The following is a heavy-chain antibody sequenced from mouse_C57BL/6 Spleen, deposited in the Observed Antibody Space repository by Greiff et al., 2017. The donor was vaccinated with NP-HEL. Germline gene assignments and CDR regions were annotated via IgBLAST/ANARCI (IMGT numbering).Heavy chain of an antibody. CDR1: GYTFTSYW. CDR2: ITPSNGGT. V-gene: IGHV1-53*01. J-gene: IGHJ3*01. D-gene: IGHD2-4*01. CDR3: ATRGDYDYAWFAY. Sequence: VQLQQPGTELVKPGASVKLSCKASGYTFTSYWMHWVKQRPGQGLEWIGNITPSNGGTNYNEKFKSKATRTVDKSSSTAYMQLSSLTSEDSAVYYCATRGDYDYAWFAYWGQGTLVTVSA.